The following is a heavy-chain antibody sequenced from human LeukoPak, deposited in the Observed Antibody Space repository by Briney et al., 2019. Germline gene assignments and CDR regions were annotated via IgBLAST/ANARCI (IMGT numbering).Heavy chain of an antibody. CDR3: ARILSAALNFDY. D-gene: IGHD2/OR15-2a*01. J-gene: IGHJ4*02. CDR2: IDPNSGGT. CDR1: GYTVTGYY. Sequence: GASVKVFCKASGYTVTGYYMHWVRQAPGQGLEWMGWIDPNSGGTNYAQKFQGRVTMTRDTSISTAYMELSRLRSDDTAVYYCARILSAALNFDYWGQGTLVTVSS. V-gene: IGHV1-2*02.